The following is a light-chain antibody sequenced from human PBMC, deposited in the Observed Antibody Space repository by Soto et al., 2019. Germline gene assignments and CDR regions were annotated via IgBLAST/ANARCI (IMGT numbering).Light chain of an antibody. CDR2: DAS. CDR3: QQRSNGPPT. V-gene: IGKV3-11*01. Sequence: EIVLTQSPATLSLSPGERATLSCRASQSVSSYLAWYQQKPGQAPRLLIYDASNRATGIPAMFSGSGSGTDFTLTISSLEPEDFAVYYCQQRSNGPPTFGQGTKVEIK. CDR1: QSVSSY. J-gene: IGKJ1*01.